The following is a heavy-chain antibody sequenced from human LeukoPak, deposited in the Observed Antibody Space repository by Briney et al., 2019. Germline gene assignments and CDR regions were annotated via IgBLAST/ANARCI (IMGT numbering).Heavy chain of an antibody. CDR1: GGSFSGYY. CDR2: INHSGST. CDR3: ARGPHPFPYYFDY. J-gene: IGHJ4*02. Sequence: SETLSLTCAVYGGSFSGYYWSWIRQPPGKGLEWIGEINHSGSTNYNPSLKSRVTISVDTSKNQFSLKLSSVTAADTAVYYCARGPHPFPYYFDYWGQGTLVTVSS. V-gene: IGHV4-34*01.